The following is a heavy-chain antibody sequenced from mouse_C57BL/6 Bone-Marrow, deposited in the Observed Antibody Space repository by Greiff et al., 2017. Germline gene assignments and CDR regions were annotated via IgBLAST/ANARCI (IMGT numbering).Heavy chain of an antibody. CDR3: TRIAY. Sequence: QLQQSGAELVRPGASVRLSCTASGFNIKADYMHWVKQRPEQGLEWIGWIDPENGDTEYASKFQGKATITVDTSSNTAYLQLSSLPSEDTAVYYCTRIAYWGQGTLVTVSA. CDR1: GFNIKADY. CDR2: IDPENGDT. J-gene: IGHJ3*01. V-gene: IGHV14-4*01.